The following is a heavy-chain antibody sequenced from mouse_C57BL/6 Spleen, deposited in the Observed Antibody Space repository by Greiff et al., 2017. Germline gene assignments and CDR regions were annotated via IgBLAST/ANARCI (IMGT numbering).Heavy chain of an antibody. J-gene: IGHJ2*01. Sequence: QVQLKQSGPELVKPGASVKISCKASGYAFSSSWMNWVKQRPGKGLEWIGRIYPGDGDTNYNGKFKGKATLTADKSSSPAYMQLSSLTSEDSAVYFCAGLWDYWGQGTTLTVSS. CDR2: IYPGDGDT. D-gene: IGHD6-5*01. V-gene: IGHV1-82*01. CDR3: AGLWDY. CDR1: GYAFSSSW.